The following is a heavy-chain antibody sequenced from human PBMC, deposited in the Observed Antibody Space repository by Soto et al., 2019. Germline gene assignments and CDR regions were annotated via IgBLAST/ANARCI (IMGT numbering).Heavy chain of an antibody. J-gene: IGHJ4*02. CDR1: GYTFTSYV. CDR2: ISAYNGNT. CDR3: ARDLSVRSGYCSSTSCYTRGGY. D-gene: IGHD2-2*02. Sequence: ASVKVSCKASGYTFTSYVISWVRQAPGQGLEWMGWISAYNGNTNYAQKLQGRVTMTTDTSTSTAYMELRSLRSDDTAVYYCARDLSVRSGYCSSTSCYTRGGYWGQGTLVTVSS. V-gene: IGHV1-18*01.